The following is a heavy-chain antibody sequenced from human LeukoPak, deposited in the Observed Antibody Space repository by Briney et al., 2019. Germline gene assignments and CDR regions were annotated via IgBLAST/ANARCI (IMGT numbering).Heavy chain of an antibody. J-gene: IGHJ5*02. CDR2: ISGSGGST. D-gene: IGHD6-13*01. Sequence: PGGSLRLSCAASGFTFSGYAMSWVRQAPGKGLEWVSAISGSGGSTYYADSVKGRFTISRDNSKNTLYLQMNSLRAEDTAVYYCAKDPSSSWTVNRFDPWGQGTLVTVSS. V-gene: IGHV3-23*01. CDR3: AKDPSSSWTVNRFDP. CDR1: GFTFSGYA.